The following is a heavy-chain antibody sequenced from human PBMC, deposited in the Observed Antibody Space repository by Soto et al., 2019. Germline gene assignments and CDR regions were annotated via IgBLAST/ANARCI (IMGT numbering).Heavy chain of an antibody. D-gene: IGHD6-13*01. CDR3: AKDDGSSWYVDY. CDR1: GFSFSSYA. J-gene: IGHJ4*02. V-gene: IGHV3-23*01. CDR2: ISGSGVRT. Sequence: GGSLRLSCTASGFSFSSYAMSWVRQAPGKGLEWVSGISGSGVRTYYADSVKGRFTISRDNSKNTLYLQMNSLRAEDTAVHYCAKDDGSSWYVDYWGQGTLVTASS.